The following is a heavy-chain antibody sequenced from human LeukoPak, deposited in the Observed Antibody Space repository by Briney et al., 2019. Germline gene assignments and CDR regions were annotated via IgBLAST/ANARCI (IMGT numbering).Heavy chain of an antibody. CDR1: GFTFSNYA. CDR3: AKPPYTNEVNF. D-gene: IGHD1-1*01. J-gene: IGHJ4*02. Sequence: PGGSLRLSCVASGFTFSNYAMSWVRQAPGKGLEWVSAIYNVGDRTYYADSVRGRFTISRDNSKSTVYLQMNSLRAEDTAVYYCAKPPYTNEVNFWGQGTLVTVSS. V-gene: IGHV3-23*01. CDR2: IYNVGDRT.